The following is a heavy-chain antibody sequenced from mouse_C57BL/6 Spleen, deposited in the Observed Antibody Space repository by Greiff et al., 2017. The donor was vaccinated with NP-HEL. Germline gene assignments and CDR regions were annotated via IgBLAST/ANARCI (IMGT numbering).Heavy chain of an antibody. CDR1: GYAFSSSW. Sequence: VQLVESGPELVKPGASVKISCKASGYAFSSSWMNWVKQRPGKGLEWIGRIYPGDGDTNYNGKFKGKATLTADKSSSTAYMQLSSLTSEDSAVYFCDSEAAYCGNHGSFAYWGQGTLVTVSA. J-gene: IGHJ3*01. CDR3: DSEAAYCGNHGSFAY. CDR2: IYPGDGDT. V-gene: IGHV1-82*01. D-gene: IGHD2-10*01.